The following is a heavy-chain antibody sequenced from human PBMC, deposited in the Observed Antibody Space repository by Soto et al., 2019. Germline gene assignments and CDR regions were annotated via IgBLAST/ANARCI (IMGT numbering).Heavy chain of an antibody. CDR3: AGLTGTQDY. D-gene: IGHD1-1*01. Sequence: QVQLQQWGAGLLKPSETLSLTCAVYGGSFSGYYWTWIRQPPGKGLEWIGETSESGITNYNPSLKTRLVMSLDTSENQFSLKLSSVTAADTAVYYCAGLTGTQDYWGQGTLVTVSS. CDR1: GGSFSGYY. V-gene: IGHV4-34*01. CDR2: TSESGIT. J-gene: IGHJ4*02.